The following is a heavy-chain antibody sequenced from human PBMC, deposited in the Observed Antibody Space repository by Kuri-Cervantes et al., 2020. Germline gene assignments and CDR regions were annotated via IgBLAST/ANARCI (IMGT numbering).Heavy chain of an antibody. J-gene: IGHJ3*02. CDR1: GFTFSTSS. V-gene: IGHV3-48*04. D-gene: IGHD5-24*01. CDR2: ISRSSSAI. CDR3: ARAWRSRIAFDI. Sequence: GGSLRLSCAASGFTFSTSSMNWVRQAPGKGLEWISYISRSSSAIYYADSVKGRFTISRDNAKNSLYLQMNSLRAEDTAVYYCARAWRSRIAFDIWGQGTMVTVSS.